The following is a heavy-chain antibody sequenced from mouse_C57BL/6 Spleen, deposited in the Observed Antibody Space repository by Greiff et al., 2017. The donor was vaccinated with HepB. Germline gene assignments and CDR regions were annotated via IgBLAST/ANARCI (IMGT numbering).Heavy chain of an antibody. CDR2: IRNKANGYTT. J-gene: IGHJ1*03. D-gene: IGHD3-1*01. CDR3: ARSPRGRGYFDV. V-gene: IGHV7-3*01. CDR1: GFTFTDYY. Sequence: EVQRVESGGGLVQPGGSLSLSCAASGFTFTDYYMSWVRQPPGKALEWLGFIRNKANGYTTEYSASVKGRFTISRDNSQSILYLQMNALRAEDSATYYCARSPRGRGYFDVWGTGTTVTVSS.